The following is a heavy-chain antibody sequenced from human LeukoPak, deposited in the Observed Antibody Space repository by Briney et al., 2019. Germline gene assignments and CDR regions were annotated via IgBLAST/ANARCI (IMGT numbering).Heavy chain of an antibody. CDR1: GFMFSSYG. V-gene: IGHV3-21*01. Sequence: PGGSLRLSCAASGFMFSSYGMNWVRQVPGKGLEWVSSISGSSTYIYYADSLKGRFTISRDNAKNSLYLLMTSLRAEDTAVYYCARDRKWDWGIPVAGGQIFDYWGQGTLVTVSS. J-gene: IGHJ4*02. CDR2: ISGSSTYI. CDR3: ARDRKWDWGIPVAGGQIFDY. D-gene: IGHD6-19*01.